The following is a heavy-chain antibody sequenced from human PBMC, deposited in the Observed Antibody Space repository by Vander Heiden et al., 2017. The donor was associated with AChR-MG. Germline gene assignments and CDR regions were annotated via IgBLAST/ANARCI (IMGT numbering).Heavy chain of an antibody. V-gene: IGHV3-30*04. CDR3: ARGTELGAFYFDH. CDR2: ISYDGSNK. J-gene: IGHJ4*02. D-gene: IGHD3-16*01. CDR1: GFISNNYD. Sequence: QVQLVESGGGGVQPGWSPRLSCAASGFISNNYDMCWVRQAPGRGLEWVAVISYDGSNKYYEDSVQGRFTIFRDNSKNTLYLQMNTLTAEDTAVYYCARGTELGAFYFDHWGQGTLVTVSS.